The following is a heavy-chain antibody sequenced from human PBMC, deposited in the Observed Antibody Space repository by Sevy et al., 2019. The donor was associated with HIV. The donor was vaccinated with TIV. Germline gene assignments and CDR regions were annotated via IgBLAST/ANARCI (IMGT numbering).Heavy chain of an antibody. CDR1: GCTFSSYA. Sequence: GGSLRLSCAASGCTFSSYAMSWVRQAPGKGLEWVSAISGSGGSTYYADSVKGRFTSSRDNSKNTLYLQMNSLRAEDTAVYYCATPYYYDSSGPWAFDIWGQGTMVTVSS. V-gene: IGHV3-23*01. CDR3: ATPYYYDSSGPWAFDI. CDR2: ISGSGGST. D-gene: IGHD3-22*01. J-gene: IGHJ3*02.